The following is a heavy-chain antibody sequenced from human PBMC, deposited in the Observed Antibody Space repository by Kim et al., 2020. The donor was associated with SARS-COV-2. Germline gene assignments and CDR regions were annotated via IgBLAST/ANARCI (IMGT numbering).Heavy chain of an antibody. CDR3: ARLGSSSLWDYYYMDV. CDR1: GGSISSYY. D-gene: IGHD6-6*01. Sequence: SETLSLTCTVSGGSISSYYWSWIRQPPGKGLEWIGYIYYSGSTNYNPSLKSRVTISVDTSKNQFSLKLSSVTAADTAVYYCARLGSSSLWDYYYMDVWGKGTTVTVSS. V-gene: IGHV4-59*08. CDR2: IYYSGST. J-gene: IGHJ6*03.